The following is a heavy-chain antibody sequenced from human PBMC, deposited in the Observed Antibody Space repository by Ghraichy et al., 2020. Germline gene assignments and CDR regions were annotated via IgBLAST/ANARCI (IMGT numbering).Heavy chain of an antibody. CDR2: ISGSGGST. D-gene: IGHD5-12*01. CDR3: AKLRGRSGYFSFDY. J-gene: IGHJ4*02. Sequence: GGSLRLTCAASGFTFSSYAMSWVRQAPGKRLEWVSAISGSGGSTYYADSVKGRFTISRDNSKNTLYLQMNSLRAEDTAVYYCAKLRGRSGYFSFDYWGQGTLVTVSS. CDR1: GFTFSSYA. V-gene: IGHV3-23*01.